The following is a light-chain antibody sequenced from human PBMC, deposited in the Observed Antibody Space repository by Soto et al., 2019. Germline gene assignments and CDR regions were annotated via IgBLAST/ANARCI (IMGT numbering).Light chain of an antibody. CDR1: QSVSSSY. J-gene: IGKJ5*01. CDR3: QQHGSSPIT. Sequence: EIVLTQSPGTLSLSPGERAILSCRASQSVSSSYLAWYRQKPGQAPSLLIYGASSRATGIPDRFSGSGSGTDFTLTISRLEPEDFAVYYCQQHGSSPITFGQGTRLEIK. V-gene: IGKV3-20*01. CDR2: GAS.